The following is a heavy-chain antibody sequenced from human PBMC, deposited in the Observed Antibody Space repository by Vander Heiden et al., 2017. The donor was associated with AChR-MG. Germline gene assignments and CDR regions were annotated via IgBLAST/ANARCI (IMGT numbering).Heavy chain of an antibody. D-gene: IGHD3-3*01. CDR1: GFSLSPRGMG. J-gene: IGHJ6*02. CDR2: NYWEGDK. V-gene: IGHV2-5*02. CDR3: AHARGYDFWSGYYNSLGESFYGLDV. Sequence: QITLKESGPTLVKPTQTLTLTCPFSGFSLSPRGMGVVWIRQAPGKALEGLALNYWEGDKTYSPSLKSRLTSTKDTSKNQVVLIMTNMDPVDTATYYCAHARGYDFWSGYYNSLGESFYGLDVWCQGPTVTVSS.